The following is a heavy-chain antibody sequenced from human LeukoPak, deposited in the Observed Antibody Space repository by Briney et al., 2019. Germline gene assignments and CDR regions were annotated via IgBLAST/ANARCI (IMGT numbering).Heavy chain of an antibody. D-gene: IGHD3-10*01. J-gene: IGHJ6*02. CDR1: GGSFSGYY. CDR3: ARGREYYGSGRFYYYGMDV. V-gene: IGHV4-34*01. CDR2: INHSGST. Sequence: SATLSLTFAVYGGSFSGYYWSWIRPPPGKGLGWIGEINHSGSTNYNPSLKSRVTISVDTSKNQFSLKPSSVTAADTAVYYCARGREYYGSGRFYYYGMDVWGQGTTVTVSS.